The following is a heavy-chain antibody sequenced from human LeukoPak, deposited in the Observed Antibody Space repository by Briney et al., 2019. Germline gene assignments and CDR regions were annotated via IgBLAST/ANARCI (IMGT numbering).Heavy chain of an antibody. J-gene: IGHJ4*02. V-gene: IGHV3-33*01. D-gene: IGHD4-23*01. CDR3: ARAGRAGYGGNPPSDY. Sequence: GGSLRLSCAASGFTFSSYGMHWVRQAPGKGLEWVAVIWYDGSNKYYADSVKGRFTISRDNSKNTLYLQMNSLRAEDTAVYYCARAGRAGYGGNPPSDYWGQGTLVTVSS. CDR2: IWYDGSNK. CDR1: GFTFSSYG.